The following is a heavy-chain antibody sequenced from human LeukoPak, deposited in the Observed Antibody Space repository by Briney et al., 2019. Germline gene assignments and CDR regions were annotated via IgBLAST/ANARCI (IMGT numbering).Heavy chain of an antibody. CDR1: GFTFSNAW. Sequence: GGSLRLSCAASGFTFSNAWMSWVRQAPGKGLEWVGRIKSNADGGTTDYAAPVKGRFTISRGDSKNTLYLQMNSLKTEDTAVYYCTTLGVSGVPWGQGTLVTVSS. V-gene: IGHV3-15*01. CDR2: IKSNADGGTT. J-gene: IGHJ5*02. CDR3: TTLGVSGVP. D-gene: IGHD3-10*01.